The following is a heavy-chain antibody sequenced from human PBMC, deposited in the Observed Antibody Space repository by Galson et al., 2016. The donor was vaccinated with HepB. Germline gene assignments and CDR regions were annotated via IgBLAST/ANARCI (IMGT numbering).Heavy chain of an antibody. D-gene: IGHD1-14*01. J-gene: IGHJ4*02. Sequence: SLRLSCAASGLSFSTYWMHWVRQAPGKGLVWVSRINSDGSITNYADSVKGRFTISRDNAKNTLYLEINSPRAEDTAVFYCTRAGNRGLDYWGQGTLVTVSS. CDR1: GLSFSTYW. V-gene: IGHV3-74*01. CDR3: TRAGNRGLDY. CDR2: INSDGSIT.